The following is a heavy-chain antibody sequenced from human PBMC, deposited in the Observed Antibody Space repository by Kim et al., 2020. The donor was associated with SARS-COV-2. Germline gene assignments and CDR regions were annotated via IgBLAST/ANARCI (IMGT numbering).Heavy chain of an antibody. Sequence: YYADSVKGRFTISRDNSKNTLYLQMNSLRAEDTAVYYCAKDRLWFGRMDVWGQGTTVTVSS. D-gene: IGHD3-10*01. J-gene: IGHJ6*02. V-gene: IGHV3-23*01. CDR3: AKDRLWFGRMDV.